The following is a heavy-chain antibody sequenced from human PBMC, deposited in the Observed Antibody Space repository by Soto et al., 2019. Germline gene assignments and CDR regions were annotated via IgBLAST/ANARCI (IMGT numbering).Heavy chain of an antibody. V-gene: IGHV1-2*04. CDR3: ARECGEATATLDYYYFYMDV. Sequence: QVQLVQSGAEVKEPGASVTVSCRASGDRFTDYYMHWVRQAPGQGLEWMGWINPNSGVTKYAQKFQGWVTMTRDTSIRTVYMQLSRLGFDDTAIYYCARECGEATATLDYYYFYMDVWGTGTTVTVSS. CDR1: GDRFTDYY. D-gene: IGHD5-12*01. CDR2: INPNSGVT. J-gene: IGHJ6*03.